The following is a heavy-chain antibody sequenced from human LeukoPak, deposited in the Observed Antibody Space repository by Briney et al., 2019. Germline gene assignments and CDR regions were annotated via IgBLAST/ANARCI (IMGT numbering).Heavy chain of an antibody. CDR2: IYSGGST. CDR1: GFTFSSNY. D-gene: IGHD1-26*01. CDR3: ARSPTKWELLFFDY. Sequence: QPGGSLRLSCAASGFTFSSNYMSWVRQAPGKGLEWVSVIYSGGSTYYADSVKGRFTISRDNSKNTLYLQMNSLRAEDTAVYYCARSPTKWELLFFDYWGQGTLVTVSS. J-gene: IGHJ4*02. V-gene: IGHV3-66*02.